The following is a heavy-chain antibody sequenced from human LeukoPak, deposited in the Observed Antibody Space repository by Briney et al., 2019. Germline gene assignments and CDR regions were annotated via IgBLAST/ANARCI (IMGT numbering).Heavy chain of an antibody. D-gene: IGHD2-15*01. CDR2: ISAYNGNT. CDR3: ARRGGYCSGGSCYHLGY. Sequence: ASVKVSCKASGYTFTSYAMNWVRQAPGQGLGWMGWISAYNGNTNYAQKFQGRVTITRNTSISTAYMELSSLRSEDTAVYYCARRGGYCSGGSCYHLGYWGQGTLVTVSS. CDR1: GYTFTSYA. V-gene: IGHV1-8*03. J-gene: IGHJ4*02.